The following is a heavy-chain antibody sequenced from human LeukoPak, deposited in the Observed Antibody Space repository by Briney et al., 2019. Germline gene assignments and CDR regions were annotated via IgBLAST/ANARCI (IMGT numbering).Heavy chain of an antibody. CDR3: ARPGGYSYGSSYYFDY. V-gene: IGHV4-39*01. CDR2: IFYSGNT. Sequence: PSETLSLTCTVSGGSISSSNYYWGWIRQPPGKGLEWIGNIFYSGNTYYNPSLKSRVTISVDTSKNQFSLRLSSVTAADTAVYYCARPGGYSYGSSYYFDYWGQGTLVTVSS. CDR1: GGSISSSNYY. J-gene: IGHJ4*02. D-gene: IGHD5-18*01.